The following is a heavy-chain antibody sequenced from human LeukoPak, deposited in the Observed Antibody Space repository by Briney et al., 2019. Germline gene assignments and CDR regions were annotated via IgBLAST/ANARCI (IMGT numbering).Heavy chain of an antibody. CDR3: ARSPYIMITFGGVLYFDY. CDR2: IIPILGIA. J-gene: IGHJ4*02. D-gene: IGHD3-16*01. Sequence: SVKVSCKASGGTFSSYAISWVRQAPGQGLEWMGRIIPILGIANHAQKFQGRVTITADKSTSTAYMELSSLRSEDTAVYYCARSPYIMITFGGVLYFDYWGQGTLVTVSS. CDR1: GGTFSSYA. V-gene: IGHV1-69*04.